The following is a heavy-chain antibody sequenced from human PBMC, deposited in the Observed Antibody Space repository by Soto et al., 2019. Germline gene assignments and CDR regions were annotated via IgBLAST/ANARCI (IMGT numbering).Heavy chain of an antibody. CDR3: ARAGGYSYGHRGYYGMDV. J-gene: IGHJ6*02. CDR2: ISAYNGNT. V-gene: IGHV1-18*01. D-gene: IGHD5-18*01. Sequence: QVQLVQSGAAVKKPGASVKVSCKASGYTFTSYGISWVRQAPGQGLEWMGWISAYNGNTNYAQKLQGRVTMTTDTPTSTAYMELRSLRSDDTAVYYCARAGGYSYGHRGYYGMDVWGQGTTVTVSS. CDR1: GYTFTSYG.